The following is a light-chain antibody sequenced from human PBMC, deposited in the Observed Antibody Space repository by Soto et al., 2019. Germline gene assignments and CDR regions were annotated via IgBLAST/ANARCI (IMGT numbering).Light chain of an antibody. J-gene: IGKJ5*01. V-gene: IGKV3-20*01. CDR1: QSVSSSY. CDR2: GAS. CDR3: QQYGTSPIT. Sequence: EIVLTQSPGTLSLSPGERATLSCRASQSVSSSYLAWYQHKPVQAPRLLIYGASSRATGIPDRFSGSGSGTDFTLTTSRLEPEDFAVYYRQQYGTSPITFGQGTRLEI.